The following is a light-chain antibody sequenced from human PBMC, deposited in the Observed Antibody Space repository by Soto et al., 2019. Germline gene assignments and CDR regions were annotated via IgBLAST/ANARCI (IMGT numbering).Light chain of an antibody. CDR2: EAS. CDR1: NSDVGSHNF. Sequence: QSVLTQPASVSGSPGQSITISCTGTNSDVGSHNFVSWYQQYPGKAPKLLIYEASKRPSGLSNRFSGSKSGNTASLTISGLKAEDDADYYCCSLTNGATWVFGGGTKLTVL. V-gene: IGLV2-23*01. CDR3: CSLTNGATWV. J-gene: IGLJ3*02.